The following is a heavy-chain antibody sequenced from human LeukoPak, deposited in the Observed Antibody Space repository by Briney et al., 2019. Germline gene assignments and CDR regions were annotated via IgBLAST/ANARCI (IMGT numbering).Heavy chain of an antibody. CDR1: GFTFTISA. D-gene: IGHD2-2*01. V-gene: IGHV1-69*13. J-gene: IGHJ4*02. CDR3: AAVVPAVMGYFDY. Sequence: SVKVSCTASGFTFTISAVQWVRQAPGQGLEWMGGIIPIFGTANYAQKFQGRVTITADESTSTAYMELSSLRSEDTAVYYCAAVVPAVMGYFDYWGQGTLVTVSS. CDR2: IIPIFGTA.